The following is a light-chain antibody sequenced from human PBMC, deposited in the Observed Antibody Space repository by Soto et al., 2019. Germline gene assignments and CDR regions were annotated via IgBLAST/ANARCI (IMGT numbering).Light chain of an antibody. CDR2: AAS. CDR3: QQSYSSPIT. J-gene: IGKJ5*01. CDR1: QSISSY. Sequence: DIQMPQSPSSLSASVGDRVTTTCRASQSISSYLNWYQQKPGKAPKVLIYAASSLQSGVPSRFSGSGSGTDFTLTISSLQPEDFATYYCQQSYSSPITFGQGTRLEIK. V-gene: IGKV1-39*01.